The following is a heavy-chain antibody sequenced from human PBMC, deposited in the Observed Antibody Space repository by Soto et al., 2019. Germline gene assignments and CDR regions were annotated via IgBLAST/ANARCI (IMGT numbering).Heavy chain of an antibody. CDR1: GYTFNTYG. CDR3: ARDRLPGYDFWSGYSPYYYYGMDV. D-gene: IGHD3-3*01. V-gene: IGHV1-18*01. Sequence: GASVKVSCKTSGYTFNTYGINWVRQAPGQGLELMGWISAYDGNTNYAQKLQGRVTMTTDTSTSTAYMELRSLRSDDTAVYYCARDRLPGYDFWSGYSPYYYYGMDVWGQGTTVTVS. CDR2: ISAYDGNT. J-gene: IGHJ6*02.